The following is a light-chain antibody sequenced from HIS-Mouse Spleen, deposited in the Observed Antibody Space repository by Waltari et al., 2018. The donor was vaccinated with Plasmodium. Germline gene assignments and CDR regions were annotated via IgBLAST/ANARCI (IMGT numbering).Light chain of an antibody. CDR3: YSTDSSGNHRV. J-gene: IGLJ3*02. CDR1: TLTKKY. CDR2: DDS. Sequence: SYELTQPPSVSVSPGQTARTTCSGDTLTKKYGYLYQQKSGQAPVLVIYDDSKRPSGIPERFSGSSSGTMATLTISGAQVEDEADYYCYSTDSSGNHRVFGGGTKLTVL. V-gene: IGLV3-10*01.